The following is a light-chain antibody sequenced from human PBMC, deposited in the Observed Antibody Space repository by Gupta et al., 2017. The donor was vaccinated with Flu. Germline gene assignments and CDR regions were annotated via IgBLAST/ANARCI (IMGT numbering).Light chain of an antibody. CDR1: QSVSSN. Sequence: EIVMTQSPATLSVSPGERATLSCRASQSVSSNLAWYQQKPGQAPRLLIYGASTRATGIPARFSGSGSGTEFTLTISSRQSEDFAVYYCQQYNNWHTWTFGQGTKVEIK. CDR2: GAS. J-gene: IGKJ1*01. CDR3: QQYNNWHTWT. V-gene: IGKV3-15*01.